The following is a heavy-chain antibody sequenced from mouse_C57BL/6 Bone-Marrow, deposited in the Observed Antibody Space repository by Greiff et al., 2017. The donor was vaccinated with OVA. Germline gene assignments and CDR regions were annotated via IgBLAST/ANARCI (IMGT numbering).Heavy chain of an antibody. D-gene: IGHD3-2*02. Sequence: EVNVVESGGGLVQPKGSLKLSCAASGFSFNTYAMNWVRQAPGKGLEWVARIRSKSNKYATYYADSVKDRFTISRDDSESMLYLQMNNLKTEDTAMYYCVRHQDSSGPFAYWGQGTLVTVSA. CDR2: IRSKSNKYAT. J-gene: IGHJ3*01. V-gene: IGHV10-1*01. CDR3: VRHQDSSGPFAY. CDR1: GFSFNTYA.